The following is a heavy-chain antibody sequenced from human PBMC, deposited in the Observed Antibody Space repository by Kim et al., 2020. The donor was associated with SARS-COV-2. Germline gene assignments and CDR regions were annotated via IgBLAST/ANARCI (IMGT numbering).Heavy chain of an antibody. D-gene: IGHD3-10*01. Sequence: GGSLRLSCAASGFTFSSYGMHWVRQAPGKGLEWVAVIWDDGSNKYYADSVKGRFTISRDNSKNTLYLQMNSLRAEDTAVYYCARVVPVRGVISYYYGMDVWGQGTTVTVSS. J-gene: IGHJ6*02. V-gene: IGHV3-33*01. CDR1: GFTFSSYG. CDR2: IWDDGSNK. CDR3: ARVVPVRGVISYYYGMDV.